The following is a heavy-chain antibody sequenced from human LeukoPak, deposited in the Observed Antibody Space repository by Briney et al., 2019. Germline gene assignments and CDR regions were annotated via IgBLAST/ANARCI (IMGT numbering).Heavy chain of an antibody. CDR3: ARVEDNWNYYYYMDV. D-gene: IGHD1-20*01. V-gene: IGHV4-59*08. CDR1: GGSITGYY. CDR2: IYYSGST. Sequence: SETLSLTCTVSGGSITGYYWSWIRQPPGKGLEWIGYIYYSGSTNYNPSLKSRVTISVDTSKNQFSLKLSSVTAADTAVYYCARVEDNWNYYYYMDVWGKGTTVTVSS. J-gene: IGHJ6*03.